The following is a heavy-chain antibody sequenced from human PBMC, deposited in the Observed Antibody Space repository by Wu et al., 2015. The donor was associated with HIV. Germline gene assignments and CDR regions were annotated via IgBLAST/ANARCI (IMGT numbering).Heavy chain of an antibody. CDR3: ARALRPVADALELDN. CDR2: INHNGGGA. V-gene: IGHV1-2*02. CDR1: GYSFSDYH. D-gene: IGHD6-19*01. Sequence: QVQLVQSGAEVKKPGASVKVSCKASGYSFSDYHLHWVRQAPGQGLEWMGWINHNGGGATYAQKFQGRVAMTRDTSISTAFMELSSLRFDDTAIYYCARALRPVADALELDNWGQGTLVSVSS. J-gene: IGHJ4*02.